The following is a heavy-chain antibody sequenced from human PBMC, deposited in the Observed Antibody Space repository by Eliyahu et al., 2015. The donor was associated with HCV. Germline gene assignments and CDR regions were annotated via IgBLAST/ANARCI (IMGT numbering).Heavy chain of an antibody. CDR2: ISSSSSYI. CDR3: ARAPQGMVRGDDY. J-gene: IGHJ4*02. D-gene: IGHD3-10*01. Sequence: EVQLVESGGGLVKPGGSLXLSCAASGFTFXSYSMNWVXLXPGKGLEWVSSISSSSSYIYYADSVKGRFTISRDNAKNSLYLQMNSLRAEDTAVYYCARAPQGMVRGDDYWGQGTLVTVSS. CDR1: GFTFXSYS. V-gene: IGHV3-21*01.